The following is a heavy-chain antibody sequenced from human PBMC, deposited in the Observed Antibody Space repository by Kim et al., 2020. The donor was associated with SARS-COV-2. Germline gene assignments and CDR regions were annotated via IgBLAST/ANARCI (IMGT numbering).Heavy chain of an antibody. V-gene: IGHV4-59*01. Sequence: SRVTLSVDTSKNQFSLKLSSVTAADTAVYYCARDLGYYDSSGYRNWYFDLWGRGTLVTVSS. CDR3: ARDLGYYDSSGYRNWYFDL. J-gene: IGHJ2*01. D-gene: IGHD3-22*01.